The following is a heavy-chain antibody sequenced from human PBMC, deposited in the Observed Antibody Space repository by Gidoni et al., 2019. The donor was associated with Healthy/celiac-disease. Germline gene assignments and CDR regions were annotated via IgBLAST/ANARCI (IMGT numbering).Heavy chain of an antibody. Sequence: QVQLVQSWAEVKKHGASVSVSCKVSGATFSSYAISRVRQAPGQGLEWMGGSSPIFGTASFAQQFQGRVTITADKSTSTAYMELGRLRSEETAVYYCARGYYDRQNHPDYWGQGTLVTVSS. CDR3: ARGYYDRQNHPDY. D-gene: IGHD3-3*01. J-gene: IGHJ4*02. CDR1: GATFSSYA. CDR2: SSPIFGTA. V-gene: IGHV1-69*06.